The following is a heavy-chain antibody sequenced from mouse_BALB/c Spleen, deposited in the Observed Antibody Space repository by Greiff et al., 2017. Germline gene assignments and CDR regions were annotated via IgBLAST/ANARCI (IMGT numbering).Heavy chain of an antibody. CDR2: ISDGGSYT. V-gene: IGHV5-4*02. CDR3: ARDREDDGYFDV. Sequence: EVQLVESGGGLVKPGGSLKLSCAASGFTFSDYYMYWVRQTPEKRLEWVATISDGGSYTYYPDSVKGRFTISRDNSKNNLYLQMSSLKSEDTAMYYCARDREDDGYFDVWGAGTTVTVSS. D-gene: IGHD2-12*01. J-gene: IGHJ1*01. CDR1: GFTFSDYY.